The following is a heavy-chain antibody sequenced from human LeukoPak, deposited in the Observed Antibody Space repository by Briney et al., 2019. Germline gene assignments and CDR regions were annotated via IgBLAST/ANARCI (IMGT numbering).Heavy chain of an antibody. CDR2: IYLSGST. CDR1: GGSISSYY. Sequence: PSETLSLTCTVSGGSISSYYWSWIRQPAGKGLEWIGRIYLSGSTNQNTYLKSRVTMSVDTSRNQVSLTMTSVSAADTAVYYCARTSSSWYPYDYWGQGTLVTVSS. J-gene: IGHJ4*02. D-gene: IGHD6-13*01. V-gene: IGHV4-4*07. CDR3: ARTSSSWYPYDY.